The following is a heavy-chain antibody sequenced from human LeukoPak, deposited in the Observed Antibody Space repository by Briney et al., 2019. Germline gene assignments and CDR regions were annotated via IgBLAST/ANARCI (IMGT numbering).Heavy chain of an antibody. CDR2: ISSSGSTI. CDR3: AKGSGTSRPYYFDY. J-gene: IGHJ4*02. Sequence: GGSLRLPCAASGFTFSDYYMSWIRQAPGKGLEWVSYISSSGSTIYYADSVKGRFTISRDSSKSTMYLQMTSLTAEDTAVYYCAKGSGTSRPYYFDYWGRGTLVTVSS. V-gene: IGHV3-11*01. D-gene: IGHD6-25*01. CDR1: GFTFSDYY.